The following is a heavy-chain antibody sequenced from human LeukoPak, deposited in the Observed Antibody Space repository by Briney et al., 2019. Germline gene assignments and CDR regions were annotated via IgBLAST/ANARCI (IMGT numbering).Heavy chain of an antibody. D-gene: IGHD3-3*02. V-gene: IGHV4-59*08. J-gene: IGHJ4*02. CDR3: ARRRAGLAPPGFIDS. CDR1: GGSISSYY. Sequence: SETLSLTCTVSGGSISSYYWSWIRQPPGKGLEWIGYIYYSGSTNYNPSLKSRVTISVDTSKNLFSLKLSSVTAADTAVYYCARRRAGLAPPGFIDSWGQGTLVTVSS. CDR2: IYYSGST.